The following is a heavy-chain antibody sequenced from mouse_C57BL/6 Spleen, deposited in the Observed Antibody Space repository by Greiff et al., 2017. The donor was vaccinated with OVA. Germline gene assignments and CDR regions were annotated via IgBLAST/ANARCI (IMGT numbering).Heavy chain of an antibody. V-gene: IGHV1-69*01. D-gene: IGHD2-12*01. CDR2: IDPSDSYT. Sequence: QVQLQQPGAELVMPGASVKLSCKASGYTFTSSWMHWVKQRPGQGLEWIGEIDPSDSYTNYNQKFKGKSTLTVAKSSSTAYMQLSSLTSEDAAVYYWARVDYTLDYWGQGTTLTVSS. CDR1: GYTFTSSW. CDR3: ARVDYTLDY. J-gene: IGHJ2*01.